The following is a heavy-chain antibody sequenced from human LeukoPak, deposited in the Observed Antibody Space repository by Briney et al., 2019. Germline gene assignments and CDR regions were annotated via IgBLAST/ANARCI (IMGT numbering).Heavy chain of an antibody. CDR3: ARNPPTATVPYYYYYMDV. D-gene: IGHD2-21*02. CDR1: GYTFTGYY. CDR2: INPNSGGT. V-gene: IGHV1-2*06. Sequence: ASVKVSCXASGYTFTGYYMHWVRQAPGQGLEWMGRINPNSGGTNYAQKFQGRVTMTRDTSISTAYMELSRLRSDDTAVYYCARNPPTATVPYYYYYMDVWGKGTTVTVSS. J-gene: IGHJ6*03.